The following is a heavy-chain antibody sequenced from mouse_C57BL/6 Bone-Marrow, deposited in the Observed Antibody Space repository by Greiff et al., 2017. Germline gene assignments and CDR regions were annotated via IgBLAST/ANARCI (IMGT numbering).Heavy chain of an antibody. Sequence: VQLQQPGAELVRPGSSVKLSCKASGYTFTSYWMDWVKQRPGQGLEWIGNIYPSDSETHYNQKFKDKATLTVDKSSSNAYMQLSSLTSEDSAVYYCAREDGNYLYFDYWGQGTTLTVSS. CDR3: AREDGNYLYFDY. CDR2: IYPSDSET. D-gene: IGHD2-1*01. J-gene: IGHJ2*01. V-gene: IGHV1-61*01. CDR1: GYTFTSYW.